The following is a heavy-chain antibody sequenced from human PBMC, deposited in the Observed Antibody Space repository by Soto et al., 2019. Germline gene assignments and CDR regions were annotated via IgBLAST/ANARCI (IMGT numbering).Heavy chain of an antibody. CDR3: ARDRRKGYSYGYNWFDS. V-gene: IGHV1-69*13. D-gene: IGHD5-18*01. CDR2: IIPIFGTA. J-gene: IGHJ5*01. Sequence: SVKVSCKASGGTFSSYAISWVRQAPGQGLEWMGEIIPIFGTANYAQKFQGRVTITADESTSTAYMELSSLRSEDTAVYYCARDRRKGYSYGYNWFDSWGQGTLVTVSS. CDR1: GGTFSSYA.